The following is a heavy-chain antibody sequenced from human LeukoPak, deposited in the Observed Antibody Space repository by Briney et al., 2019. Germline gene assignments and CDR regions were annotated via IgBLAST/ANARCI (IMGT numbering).Heavy chain of an antibody. CDR3: ARVTLSIRFYWIFLPWFDP. CDR2: ISAYNGNT. V-gene: IGHV1-18*01. D-gene: IGHD2/OR15-2a*01. J-gene: IGHJ5*02. Sequence: GASVKVSCKASGYTFTSYGISWVRQAPGQGLEWMGWISAYNGNTNYAQKLQGRVTITTDTSTSTAYMELRSLRSDDTAVYYCARVTLSIRFYWIFLPWFDPWGQGTLVTVPS. CDR1: GYTFTSYG.